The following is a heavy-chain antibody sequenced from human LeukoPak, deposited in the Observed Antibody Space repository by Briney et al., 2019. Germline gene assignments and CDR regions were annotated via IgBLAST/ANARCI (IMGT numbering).Heavy chain of an antibody. D-gene: IGHD2-15*01. CDR2: IKQGGNEK. Sequence: PGGSLRLLCSASGFTFSRYWMSWVRQAPGKGLEWVANIKQGGNEKYYADSVKGRFTISRDSDKNSVYLQMNSLRAEDTAVYYCVRDYCSGVTCYEGYWGQGTLVTVSS. CDR3: VRDYCSGVTCYEGY. J-gene: IGHJ4*02. V-gene: IGHV3-7*05. CDR1: GFTFSRYW.